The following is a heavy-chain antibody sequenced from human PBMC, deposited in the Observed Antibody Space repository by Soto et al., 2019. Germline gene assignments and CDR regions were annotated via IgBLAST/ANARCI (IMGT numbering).Heavy chain of an antibody. CDR2: IGSGGAI. CDR1: GFTFSTYS. D-gene: IGHD2-21*02. V-gene: IGHV3-48*02. Sequence: EVQLVESGGGLVQPGGSLRLSCAASGFTFSTYSMNWFRQAPGKGLEWVSYIGSGGAIYYADSVKGRFTISRDKAKNSLYLQMNSLRDDDTAVYFCVRDSDFVADLTHGDYWGQGTLVTVSS. CDR3: VRDSDFVADLTHGDY. J-gene: IGHJ4*02.